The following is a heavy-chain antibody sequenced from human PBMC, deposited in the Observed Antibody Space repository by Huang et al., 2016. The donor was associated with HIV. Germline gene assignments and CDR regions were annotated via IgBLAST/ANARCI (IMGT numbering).Heavy chain of an antibody. CDR3: ARGFQAKPGDY. CDR2: INLYGRER. J-gene: IGHJ4*02. Sequence: EVHLVESGGGLVRPGRSLRLYCAASGFTCRSYWMNWVRQAPGRGLEWVANINLYGRERFYVDSVRGRFTISRDNANNSVSLQLNSLKAEDTGVYYCARGFQAKPGDYWGQGTLVTVSS. V-gene: IGHV3-7*01. CDR1: GFTCRSYW.